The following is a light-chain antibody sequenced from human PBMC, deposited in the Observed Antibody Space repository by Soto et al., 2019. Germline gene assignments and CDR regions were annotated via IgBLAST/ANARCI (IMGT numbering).Light chain of an antibody. J-gene: IGLJ1*01. CDR1: SSDIGAYNY. CDR2: EVS. Sequence: SVLSQPASVSVAPGQAITISFTGSSSDIGAYNYVSWFQQYPGKAPKLIISEVSNRPSGVSNRFSGSKSGTAASLTISGLQTEDEADYFCFSFTTDWTHVFGTGTKVTVL. CDR3: FSFTTDWTHV. V-gene: IGLV2-14*01.